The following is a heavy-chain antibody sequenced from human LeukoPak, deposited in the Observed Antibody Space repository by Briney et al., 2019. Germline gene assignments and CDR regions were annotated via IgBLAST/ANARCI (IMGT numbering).Heavy chain of an antibody. CDR1: GFTFSSYA. V-gene: IGHV3-23*01. Sequence: GGSLRLSCAASGFTFSSYAMSWVRQAPGKGLEWVSAISGSGGSTYYAVSVKGRFTISRDNSKNTLYLQMNSLRAEDTAVYYCAKASSSWYRPGWFDPWGQGTLVTVSS. CDR2: ISGSGGST. J-gene: IGHJ5*02. CDR3: AKASSSWYRPGWFDP. D-gene: IGHD6-13*01.